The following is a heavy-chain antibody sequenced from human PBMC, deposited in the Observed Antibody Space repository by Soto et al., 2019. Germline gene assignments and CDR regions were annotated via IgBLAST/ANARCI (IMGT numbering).Heavy chain of an antibody. CDR1: GFLFNTYW. J-gene: IGHJ4*02. CDR3: AIGGGDYNYLDY. V-gene: IGHV3-74*01. Sequence: EVQLVESGGGLVQPGGSLRLSCAASGFLFNTYWMFWVRQAPRKGLLWVSRIKSDGSSTNYADSVKGRFTISRDNAKKTLYLHMTIRRAEDTAVYYCAIGGGDYNYLDYWGQGILVTVSS. D-gene: IGHD3-9*01. CDR2: IKSDGSST.